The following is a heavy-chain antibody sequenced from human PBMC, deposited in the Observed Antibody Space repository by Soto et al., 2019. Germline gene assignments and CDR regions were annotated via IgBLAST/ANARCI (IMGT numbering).Heavy chain of an antibody. CDR2: IYNTGIR. J-gene: IGHJ4*01. CDR1: GGYISSSNYY. D-gene: IGHD3-10*01. CDR3: ANHQWFGAFDY. Sequence: QLQLQESGPGLVKPSETLSLNCTVSGGYISSSNYYWGWIRQSPGKGLEWIGSIYNTGIRNYNPFLKTRVTISVQTSKNQFSLKLTSVTATDSAVYYCANHQWFGAFDYWCQGRVVTV. V-gene: IGHV4-39*01.